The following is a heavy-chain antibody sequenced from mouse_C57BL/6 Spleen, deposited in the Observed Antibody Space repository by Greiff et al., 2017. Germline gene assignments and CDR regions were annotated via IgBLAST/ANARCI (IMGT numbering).Heavy chain of an antibody. CDR2: INPNNGGT. Sequence: EVQLQQSGPELVKPGASVKMSCKASGYTFTGYNMHWVKQSHGKSLEWIGYINPNNGGTSYNQKFKGKATLTVNKSSSTAYMELRSLTSEDSAVYYCARRHYGSRGYFDYWGQGTTLTVSS. V-gene: IGHV1-22*01. D-gene: IGHD1-1*01. CDR1: GYTFTGYN. CDR3: ARRHYGSRGYFDY. J-gene: IGHJ2*01.